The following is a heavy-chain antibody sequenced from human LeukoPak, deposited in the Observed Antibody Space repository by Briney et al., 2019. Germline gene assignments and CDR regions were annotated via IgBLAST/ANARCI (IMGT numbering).Heavy chain of an antibody. CDR3: TRLPLDYSLDH. V-gene: IGHV4-39*01. Sequence: NPSETLPLTCTVSGDSISITTYWWGWIRQSPGKGLEWIGSMSYIGITSYNPSLKSRATISVDTSKNQFSLMLSSVTAADTAVYYCTRLPLDYSLDHWGQGTPVSVSS. CDR2: MSYIGIT. CDR1: GDSISITTYW. D-gene: IGHD4-11*01. J-gene: IGHJ4*02.